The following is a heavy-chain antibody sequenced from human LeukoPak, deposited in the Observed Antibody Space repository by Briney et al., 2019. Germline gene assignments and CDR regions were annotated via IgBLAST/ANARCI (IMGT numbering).Heavy chain of an antibody. CDR3: AKGTTDDDASDPLDF. Sequence: PGGSLRLSCAASGFTFSSYAMTWVRQAPGKGLEWVSAITGSGDSAYYSDSVKGRFTISRDQSKSTVYLQMTSLRAEDTAVFYCAKGTTDDDASDPLDFWGQGTLVTVSS. CDR2: ITGSGDSA. J-gene: IGHJ4*02. CDR1: GFTFSSYA. D-gene: IGHD1-7*01. V-gene: IGHV3-23*01.